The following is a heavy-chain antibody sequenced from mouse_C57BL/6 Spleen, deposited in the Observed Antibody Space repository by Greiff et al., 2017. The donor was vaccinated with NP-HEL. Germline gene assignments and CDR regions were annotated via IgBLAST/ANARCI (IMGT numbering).Heavy chain of an antibody. D-gene: IGHD2-4*01. CDR1: GYTFTSYW. J-gene: IGHJ4*01. CDR3: ARKGDYDVFYAMDY. CDR2: IYPGSGST. Sequence: QVQLQQPGAELVKPGASVKMSCKASGYTFTSYWITWVKQRPGQGLEWIGDIYPGSGSTNYNEKFKSKATLTVDTASSTAYMQLSSLTSEDSAVYYCARKGDYDVFYAMDYWGQGTSVTVSS. V-gene: IGHV1-55*01.